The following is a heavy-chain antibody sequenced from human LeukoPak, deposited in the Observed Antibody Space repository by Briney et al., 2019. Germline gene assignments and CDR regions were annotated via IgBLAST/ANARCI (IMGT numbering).Heavy chain of an antibody. Sequence: SETLSLTCTVSGGSISSYYWSWIRQPPGKGLEWIGYIYYSGSTNYNPSLKSRVTISVDTSKNQFSLKLSSVTAADTAVYYCARGLSGSYFYWGQGTLVTVSS. CDR3: ARGLSGSYFY. CDR2: IYYSGST. J-gene: IGHJ4*02. CDR1: GGSISSYY. V-gene: IGHV4-59*01. D-gene: IGHD1-26*01.